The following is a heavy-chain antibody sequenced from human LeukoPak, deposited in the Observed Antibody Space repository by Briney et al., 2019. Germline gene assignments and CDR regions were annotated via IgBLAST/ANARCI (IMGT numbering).Heavy chain of an antibody. V-gene: IGHV3-23*01. J-gene: IGHJ4*02. CDR3: AKDFSDIVVVVAALSSYFDY. CDR1: GFTFSSYG. D-gene: IGHD2-15*01. Sequence: GGSLRLSCAASGFTFSSYGMSWVRQAPGKGLEWVSAISGSGGSTYYADSVKGRFTISRDNSKNTLYLQMNSLRAEDTAVYYCAKDFSDIVVVVAALSSYFDYWGQGTLVTVSS. CDR2: ISGSGGST.